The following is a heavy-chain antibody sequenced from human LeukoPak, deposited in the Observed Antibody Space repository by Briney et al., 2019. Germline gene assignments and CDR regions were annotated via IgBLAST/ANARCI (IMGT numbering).Heavy chain of an antibody. CDR2: IKSKSDGGTT. Sequence: PGGSLRLSCAASGFTFSNAWMSWVRQAPGKGLEWVGRIKSKSDGGTTDYAVPVKGRFTIPREDSKNTLYLQMNSVNTEDTAVYYCTTDVEVATIIDYWGQGTLVTVSS. J-gene: IGHJ4*02. CDR1: GFTFSNAW. D-gene: IGHD5-24*01. V-gene: IGHV3-15*01. CDR3: TTDVEVATIIDY.